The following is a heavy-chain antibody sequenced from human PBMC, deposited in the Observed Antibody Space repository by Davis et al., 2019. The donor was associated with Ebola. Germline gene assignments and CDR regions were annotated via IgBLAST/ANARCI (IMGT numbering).Heavy chain of an antibody. D-gene: IGHD6-19*01. CDR1: GYTFTSYW. Sequence: KVSCKASGYTFTSYWIGWVRQMPGKGLEWMGIIYPGDSDTRYSPSFQGQVTISADKSISTAYLQWSSLKASDTAMYYCARGLAPLAISSGLVGGGDYWGQGTLVTVSS. CDR2: IYPGDSDT. V-gene: IGHV5-51*01. J-gene: IGHJ4*02. CDR3: ARGLAPLAISSGLVGGGDY.